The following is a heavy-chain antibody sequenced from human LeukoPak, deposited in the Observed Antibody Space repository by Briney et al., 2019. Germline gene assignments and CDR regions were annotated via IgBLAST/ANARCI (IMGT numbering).Heavy chain of an antibody. CDR3: ARVAAGYSVNYFDY. Sequence: GGSLRLSCVGSGFTFSSYTMNWVRQAPGKGLEWVSYISTGSSTTYYADSVKGRFTISRDNVENSLYLQMNSLRDEDTAVYYCARVAAGYSVNYFDYWGQGTLVTVSS. V-gene: IGHV3-48*02. CDR1: GFTFSSYT. CDR2: ISTGSSTT. J-gene: IGHJ4*02. D-gene: IGHD4-23*01.